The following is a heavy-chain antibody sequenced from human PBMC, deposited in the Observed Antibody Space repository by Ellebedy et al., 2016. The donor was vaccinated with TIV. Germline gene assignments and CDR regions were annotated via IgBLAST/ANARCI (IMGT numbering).Heavy chain of an antibody. V-gene: IGHV3-15*01. CDR2: IKSKTDGGTT. D-gene: IGHD3-3*01. J-gene: IGHJ3*02. CDR1: GFTFGDYA. CDR3: TTLRVYYDFWSGYLPITNDAFDI. Sequence: GGSLRLSCTASGFTFGDYAMSWFRQAPGKGLEWVGRIKSKTDGGTTDYAAPVKGRFTISRDDSKNTLYLQMNSLKTEDTAVYYCTTLRVYYDFWSGYLPITNDAFDIWGQGTMVTVSS.